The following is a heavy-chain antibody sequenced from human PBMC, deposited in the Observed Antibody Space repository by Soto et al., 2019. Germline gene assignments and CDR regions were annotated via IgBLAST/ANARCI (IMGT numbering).Heavy chain of an antibody. Sequence: GASVKVSCKASGGTFSSYAISWVRQAPGQGLEWMGGIIPIFGTANYAQKFQGRVTITADESTSTAYMELSSLRSEDTAVYYCARDRCSSTSCPYYYYGMDVWGQGTTVTVS. CDR3: ARDRCSSTSCPYYYYGMDV. D-gene: IGHD2-2*01. CDR1: GGTFSSYA. V-gene: IGHV1-69*13. CDR2: IIPIFGTA. J-gene: IGHJ6*02.